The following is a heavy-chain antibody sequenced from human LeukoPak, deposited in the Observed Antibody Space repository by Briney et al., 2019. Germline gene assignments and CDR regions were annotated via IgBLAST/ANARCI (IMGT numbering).Heavy chain of an antibody. V-gene: IGHV3-9*01. Sequence: PGRSLRLSCAASGFTFDDYAMHWVRQAPGKGLEWVSGISWNSGSIGYADSVKGRFTISRDNSKNTLYLQMNSLRAEDTAVYYCAKRGIVGATNYYYGMDVWGQGTTVTVSS. CDR2: ISWNSGSI. CDR1: GFTFDDYA. J-gene: IGHJ6*02. D-gene: IGHD1-26*01. CDR3: AKRGIVGATNYYYGMDV.